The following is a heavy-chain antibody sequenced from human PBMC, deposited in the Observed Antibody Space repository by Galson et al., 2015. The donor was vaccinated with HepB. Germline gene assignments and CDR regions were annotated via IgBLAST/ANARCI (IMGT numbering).Heavy chain of an antibody. D-gene: IGHD3-10*01. J-gene: IGHJ6*02. Sequence: VKVSCKASGYTFTSYYMHWVRQAPGQGLEWMGIINPSGGSTSYAQKFQGRVTMTRDTSTSTVYMELSSLRSEDTAVYYCATVRGGYYYGMDVWGQGTTVTVSS. V-gene: IGHV1-46*03. CDR3: ATVRGGYYYGMDV. CDR2: INPSGGST. CDR1: GYTFTSYY.